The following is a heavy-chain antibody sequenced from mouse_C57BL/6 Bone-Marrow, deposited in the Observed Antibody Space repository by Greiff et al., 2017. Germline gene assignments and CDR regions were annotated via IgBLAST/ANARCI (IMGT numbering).Heavy chain of an antibody. J-gene: IGHJ2*01. V-gene: IGHV3-6*01. Sequence: EVQLQQSGPGLVKPSQSLSLTCSVTGYSITSGYYWNWIRQFPGNKLEWMGYISYDGSNNYNPSLKNRISITRVTSKNQFFLKLNSVTTEDTATYYCARAHYYGSSYYDYWGQGTTLTVSS. CDR2: ISYDGSN. CDR1: GYSITSGYY. CDR3: ARAHYYGSSYYDY. D-gene: IGHD1-1*01.